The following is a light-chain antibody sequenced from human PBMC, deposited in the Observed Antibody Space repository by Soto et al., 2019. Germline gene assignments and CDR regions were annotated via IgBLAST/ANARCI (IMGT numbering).Light chain of an antibody. CDR2: KAS. CDR3: LQYHSFPYT. Sequence: DVQMTQSPSTVSASVGDRVTITCRASQSVISWLAWYQQKPGQAPKLLIYKASSLESGVPSSFSGSGSGTEFTLSINSLQPDHVATYYCLQYHSFPYTFGQGTKLEI. J-gene: IGKJ2*01. CDR1: QSVISW. V-gene: IGKV1-5*03.